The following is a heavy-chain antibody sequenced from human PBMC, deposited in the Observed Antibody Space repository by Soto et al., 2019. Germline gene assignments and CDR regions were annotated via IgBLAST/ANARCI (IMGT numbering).Heavy chain of an antibody. D-gene: IGHD3-10*01. Sequence: PSETLSLTCAVDGGSFSGFYWCWIRQPPGEGLEWIGGIYESGTTYYNPSLRSRVTISVDTSKNQFSLKLSSLTIADTAVYYCARHGSGSQYPIDYWGQGTLVTVSS. CDR3: ARHGSGSQYPIDY. J-gene: IGHJ4*02. CDR2: IYESGTT. CDR1: GGSFSGFY. V-gene: IGHV4-34*01.